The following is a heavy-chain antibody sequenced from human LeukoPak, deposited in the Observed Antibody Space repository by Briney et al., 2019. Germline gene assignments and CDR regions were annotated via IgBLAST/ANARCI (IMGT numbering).Heavy chain of an antibody. D-gene: IGHD5-18*01. CDR3: ARGLSGYSYGMDV. CDR2: IYHSGST. J-gene: IGHJ6*02. Sequence: SQTLSLTCAVSGGSISSGGYSWSWIRQPPGKGLEWIGYIYHSGSTYYNPSLKSRVTISVDTSKNQFSLKLSSVTAADTAVYYCARGLSGYSYGMDVWGQGTTVAVSS. CDR1: GGSISSGGYS. V-gene: IGHV4-30-2*01.